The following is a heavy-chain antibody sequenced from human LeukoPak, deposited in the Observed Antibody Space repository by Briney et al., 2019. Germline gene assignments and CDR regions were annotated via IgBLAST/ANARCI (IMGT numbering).Heavy chain of an antibody. CDR2: INHSGST. CDR1: SGSFSGYY. V-gene: IGHV4-34*01. J-gene: IGHJ5*02. CDR3: ARGRRGNWFDP. D-gene: IGHD3-10*01. Sequence: SETLSLTCAVYSGSFSGYYWSWIRQPPGKGLEWIGEINHSGSTNYNPSLKSRVTISVDTSKNQFSLKLSSVTAADTAVYYCARGRRGNWFDPWGQGTLVTVSS.